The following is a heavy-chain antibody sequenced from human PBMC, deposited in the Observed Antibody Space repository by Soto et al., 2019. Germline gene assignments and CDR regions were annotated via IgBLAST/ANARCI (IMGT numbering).Heavy chain of an antibody. CDR3: ARAVGPFDY. J-gene: IGHJ4*02. D-gene: IGHD3-16*01. CDR1: GFTFSIYG. CDR2: IWNDGSNK. Sequence: QVQLVESGGGVVQPGRSLRLSCAASGFTFSIYGMHWVRQAPGKGLEWVAVIWNDGSNKYYGDSVKGRFTISRDNSKNTLYLHMNSLRADDSAVYYCARAVGPFDYWGQGPLVTVSS. V-gene: IGHV3-33*01.